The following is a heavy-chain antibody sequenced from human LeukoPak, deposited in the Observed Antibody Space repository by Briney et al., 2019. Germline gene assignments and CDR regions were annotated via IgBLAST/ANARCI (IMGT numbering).Heavy chain of an antibody. J-gene: IGHJ6*02. CDR3: AVRGYSGYDRKYYYYYGMDV. Sequence: SETLSLTCTVSGGSISSSSYYWGWIRQPPGKGLEWIGSIYYSGSTYYNPSLKSRVTISVDTSKNQFSLKLSSVTAADTAVYYCAVRGYSGYDRKYYYYYGMDVWGQGTTVTVSS. CDR1: GGSISSSSYY. V-gene: IGHV4-39*01. D-gene: IGHD5-12*01. CDR2: IYYSGST.